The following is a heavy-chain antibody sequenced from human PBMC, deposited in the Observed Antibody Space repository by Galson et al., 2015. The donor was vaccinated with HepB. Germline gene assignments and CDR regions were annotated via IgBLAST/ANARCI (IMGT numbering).Heavy chain of an antibody. CDR2: ITSSSTYI. CDR1: GFTFSTYT. V-gene: IGHV3-21*01. J-gene: IGHJ3*02. D-gene: IGHD3-22*01. CDR3: ASSRSGYYYNAFDI. Sequence: SLRLSCAASGFTFSTYTMNWVRQAPGKGLEWVSSITSSSTYIYYADSVKGRFTISRDNVKNSLYLQMNSLRAEDTAVYYCASSRSGYYYNAFDIWGQGTMVTVSS.